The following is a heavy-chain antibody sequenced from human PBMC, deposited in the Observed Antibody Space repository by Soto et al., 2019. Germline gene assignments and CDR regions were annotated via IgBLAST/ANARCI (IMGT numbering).Heavy chain of an antibody. J-gene: IGHJ4*02. CDR2: ISSSSSTI. Sequence: EVQLVESGGGWVQPGGTLRLSCAASGFTFSGYSMNWVRQAPGKGLEWVSYISSSSSTIYYADSVKGRFTISRDNAKNSLYLQMNSLRAEDTAVYYCAGGGWELLVWGQGTLVTVSS. CDR3: AGGGWELLV. D-gene: IGHD1-26*01. V-gene: IGHV3-48*01. CDR1: GFTFSGYS.